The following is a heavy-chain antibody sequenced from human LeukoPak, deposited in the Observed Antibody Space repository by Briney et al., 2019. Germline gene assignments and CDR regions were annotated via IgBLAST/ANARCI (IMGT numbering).Heavy chain of an antibody. V-gene: IGHV3-23*01. CDR1: GFTFSSYA. CDR3: AKVLPQLAAAGISAFDI. Sequence: GGSLRLSCAASGFTFSSYAMSWVRQAPGKGLEWVSAISGSGGSTYYADSVKGRFTISRDNSKNTLYLQMNSLRAEDTAVYYCAKVLPQLAAAGISAFDIWGQGTMVTVSS. J-gene: IGHJ3*02. D-gene: IGHD6-13*01. CDR2: ISGSGGST.